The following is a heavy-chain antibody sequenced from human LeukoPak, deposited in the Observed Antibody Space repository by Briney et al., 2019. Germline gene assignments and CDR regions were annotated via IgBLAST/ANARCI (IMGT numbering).Heavy chain of an antibody. CDR3: ARARRGSGSSYYFDY. D-gene: IGHD3-10*01. V-gene: IGHV1-8*02. CDR2: MNPNSGNT. CDR1: GYTFTGYY. Sequence: ASVKVSCKASGYTFTGYYMHWVRQAPGQGLEWMGWMNPNSGNTGYAQKFQGRVTMTRNTSISTAYMELSSLRSEDTAVYYCARARRGSGSSYYFDYWGQGTLVTVSS. J-gene: IGHJ4*02.